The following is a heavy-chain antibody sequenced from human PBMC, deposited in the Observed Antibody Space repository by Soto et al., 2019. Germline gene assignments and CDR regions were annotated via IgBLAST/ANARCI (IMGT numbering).Heavy chain of an antibody. V-gene: IGHV3-23*01. CDR2: ISGSGGST. J-gene: IGHJ3*02. D-gene: IGHD3-22*01. Sequence: LRLSCAASGFTFSSSTMSWVLQAPGKRLEWVSAISGSGGSTYYADSVKGRFTISRDNSKNTLYLQMNSLRAEDTAVYYCAKDTYYYDSSGYSLGAFDIWGQGTMVTVSS. CDR3: AKDTYYYDSSGYSLGAFDI. CDR1: GFTFSSST.